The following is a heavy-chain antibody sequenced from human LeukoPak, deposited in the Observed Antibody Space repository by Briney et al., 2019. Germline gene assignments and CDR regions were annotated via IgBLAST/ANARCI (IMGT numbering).Heavy chain of an antibody. J-gene: IGHJ3*01. CDR2: IYYGGST. Sequence: SETLSLTCTVSGGSVSSTHYWRWIRQPPGKGLEWIGSIYYGGSTYYNASLRSRVTTSVDTSKNQFSLKLSSVTAADTAVYYCAKSTYYYDTFVNAFDFWGQGTVVTVSS. CDR1: GGSVSSTHY. D-gene: IGHD3-22*01. CDR3: AKSTYYYDTFVNAFDF. V-gene: IGHV4-39*07.